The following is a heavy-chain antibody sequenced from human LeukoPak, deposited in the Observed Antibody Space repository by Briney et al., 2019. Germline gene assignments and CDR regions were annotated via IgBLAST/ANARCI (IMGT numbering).Heavy chain of an antibody. V-gene: IGHV1-18*01. D-gene: IGHD6-13*01. Sequence: VASVKVSCKASGYTFTSYGISWVRQAPGHGLEWMGWISAYNVNTNYAQKLQGRVTMTTDTSTSTAYMELRSLRSDDTAVYYCARDSRSRGIAVDYWGQGTLVTVSS. CDR2: ISAYNVNT. CDR1: GYTFTSYG. J-gene: IGHJ4*02. CDR3: ARDSRSRGIAVDY.